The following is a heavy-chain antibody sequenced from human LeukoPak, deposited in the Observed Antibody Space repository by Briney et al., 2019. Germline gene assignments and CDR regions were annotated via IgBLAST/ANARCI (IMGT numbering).Heavy chain of an antibody. V-gene: IGHV1-2*02. D-gene: IGHD3-22*01. J-gene: IGHJ4*02. CDR2: INPNSGGT. Sequence: ASVKVSCKASGYTFTGYYMHWVRQAPGQGLEWMGWINPNSGGTNYAQKFQGRVTMTRDTSISTAYMELRSLRSDDTAVYYCARVGYYYDSSGYYPDYWGQGTLVTVSS. CDR3: ARVGYYYDSSGYYPDY. CDR1: GYTFTGYY.